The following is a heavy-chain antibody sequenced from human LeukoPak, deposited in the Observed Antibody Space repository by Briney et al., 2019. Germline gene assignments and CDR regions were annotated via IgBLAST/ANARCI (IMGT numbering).Heavy chain of an antibody. Sequence: GGSLRLSCAASGFTFSSYAMHWVRQAPGKGLEWVAVISYDGSNKYYADSAKGRFTISRDNSKNTLYLQMNSLRAEDTAVYYCARFPIRGSSSDYWGQGTLVTVSS. J-gene: IGHJ4*02. D-gene: IGHD3-10*01. CDR1: GFTFSSYA. V-gene: IGHV3-30*04. CDR2: ISYDGSNK. CDR3: ARFPIRGSSSDY.